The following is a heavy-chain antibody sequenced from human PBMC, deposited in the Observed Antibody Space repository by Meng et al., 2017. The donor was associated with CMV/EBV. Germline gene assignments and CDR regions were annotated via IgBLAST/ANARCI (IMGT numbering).Heavy chain of an antibody. CDR3: AGVQWLDRPFDY. V-gene: IGHV3-21*01. D-gene: IGHD5-12*01. CDR2: ISSSSSYI. CDR1: GFTFSSYS. J-gene: IGHJ4*02. Sequence: EVQLVESGGGLVKLGGSLRLSCAASGFTFSSYSMNWVRQAPGKGLEWVSSISSSSSYIYYADSVKGRFTISRDNAKNSLYLQMNSLRAEDTAVYYCAGVQWLDRPFDYWGQGTLVTVSS.